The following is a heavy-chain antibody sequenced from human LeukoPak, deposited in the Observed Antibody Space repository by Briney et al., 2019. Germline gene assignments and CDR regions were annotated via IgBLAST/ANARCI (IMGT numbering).Heavy chain of an antibody. CDR3: AREGWPGNGPLFDY. J-gene: IGHJ4*02. CDR1: GGSISSYY. Sequence: PSETLSLTCTVSGGSISSYYWSWIRQPPGKGLEWIGYIYYSGSTSTNYNPSLKSRVTILLDRSKNQFSLKLSSLTAADTAVYYCAREGWPGNGPLFDYWGQGNPGRRLL. V-gene: IGHV4-59*01. CDR2: IYYSGSTST. D-gene: IGHD2-15*01.